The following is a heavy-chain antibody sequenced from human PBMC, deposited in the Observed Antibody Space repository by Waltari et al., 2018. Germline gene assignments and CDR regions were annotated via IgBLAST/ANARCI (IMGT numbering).Heavy chain of an antibody. Sequence: EVQVVESGGGLVQPGGSLRLSCEGSGFIFSSYWMSWVRQAPGKGRGGVGNIKQDGSERNYVDSVKGRFTISRDNAKNSVFLQMISLRAEDTAVYYCLRDRRGPALFDSWGQGTLVTVSS. V-gene: IGHV3-7*03. CDR2: IKQDGSER. D-gene: IGHD2-2*01. J-gene: IGHJ4*02. CDR3: LRDRRGPALFDS. CDR1: GFIFSSYW.